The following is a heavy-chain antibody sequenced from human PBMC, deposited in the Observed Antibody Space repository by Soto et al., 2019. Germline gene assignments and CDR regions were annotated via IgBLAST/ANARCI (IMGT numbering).Heavy chain of an antibody. V-gene: IGHV3-33*01. D-gene: IGHD6-19*01. J-gene: IGHJ4*02. Sequence: QVQLVESGGGVVQPGRSLRLSCAASGFTFSGYGMHWVRQAPGKGLEWVAVIWYDGSNENYADSVKGRFTISRDNSKNTLYLQMNSLRAEDTAMYYCTRRYSDGWYSDYWGQGTLVTVSS. CDR2: IWYDGSNE. CDR1: GFTFSGYG. CDR3: TRRYSDGWYSDY.